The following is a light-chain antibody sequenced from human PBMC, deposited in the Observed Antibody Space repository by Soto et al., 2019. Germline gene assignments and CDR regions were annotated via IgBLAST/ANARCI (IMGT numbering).Light chain of an antibody. V-gene: IGLV3-21*02. Sequence: SYDLAQPPSVSVAPGQTARITCGGNNIGSQSVHWYQQKPGQAPVLVVHDDADRPSGVPERFSGSKSGNMATLTISRVEAGDEADYYCQVCESNSVFVFGIGTKVTVL. J-gene: IGLJ1*01. CDR1: NIGSQS. CDR3: QVCESNSVFV. CDR2: DDA.